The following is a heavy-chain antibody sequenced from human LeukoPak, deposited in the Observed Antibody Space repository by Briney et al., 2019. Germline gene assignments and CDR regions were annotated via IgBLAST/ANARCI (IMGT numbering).Heavy chain of an antibody. CDR3: AKAAGDIVVVPAAMEGDY. CDR1: GVPFNNAW. J-gene: IGHJ4*01. D-gene: IGHD2-2*01. V-gene: IGHV3-23*01. Sequence: QTGGSLRLSCAVSGVPFNNAWMGWVRQAPGKGLEWVSAISGSGGSTYYADSVKGRFTISRDNSKNTLYLQMNSLRAEDTAVYYCAKAAGDIVVVPAAMEGDYWGQEPWSPSPQ. CDR2: ISGSGGST.